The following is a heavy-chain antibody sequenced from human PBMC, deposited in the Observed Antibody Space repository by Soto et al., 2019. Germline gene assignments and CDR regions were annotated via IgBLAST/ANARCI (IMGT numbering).Heavy chain of an antibody. CDR3: ARVGGSIAVAGTFNWFDS. V-gene: IGHV1-69*06. CDR1: GATFSSYA. CDR2: IIPIFGTA. D-gene: IGHD6-19*01. J-gene: IGHJ5*01. Sequence: SVKVSCKASGATFSSYAISWVRQAPGRGLEWMGGIIPIFGTANYAQKFQGRVTITADKSTSTAYMELSSLRSEDTAVYYCARVGGSIAVAGTFNWFDSWDQGTLVTVSS.